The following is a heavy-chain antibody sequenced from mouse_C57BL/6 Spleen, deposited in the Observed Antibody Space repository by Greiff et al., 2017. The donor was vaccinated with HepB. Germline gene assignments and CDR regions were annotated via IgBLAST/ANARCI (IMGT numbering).Heavy chain of an antibody. J-gene: IGHJ2*01. CDR1: GYTFTSYW. CDR3: ARCGMVTTDGRYYFDY. V-gene: IGHV1-52*01. Sequence: QVQLQQPGAELVRPGSSVKLSCKASGYTFTSYWMHWVKQRPIQGLEWIGNIDPSDSETHYNQKFKDKATLTVDKSSSTAYMQLSSLTSEDSAVYYCARCGMVTTDGRYYFDYWGQGTTLTVSS. D-gene: IGHD2-2*01. CDR2: IDPSDSET.